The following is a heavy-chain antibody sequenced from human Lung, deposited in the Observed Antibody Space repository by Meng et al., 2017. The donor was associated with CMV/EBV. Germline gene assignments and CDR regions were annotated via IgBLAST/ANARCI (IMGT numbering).Heavy chain of an antibody. V-gene: IGHV1-18*04. D-gene: IGHD3-16*01. CDR1: GYDFRSFP. CDR2: ISVYNGAA. J-gene: IGHJ4*02. Sequence: ASXXVSXKASGYDFRSFPITWVRQAPGQGLEWMGWISVYNGAANYGQKFQGRVTMTTDQATTTAYMELRSLSSDDTAVYYCARLREIYSFTRGGGDGYVDNWXPETLVTVSS. CDR3: ARLREIYSFTRGGGDGYVDN.